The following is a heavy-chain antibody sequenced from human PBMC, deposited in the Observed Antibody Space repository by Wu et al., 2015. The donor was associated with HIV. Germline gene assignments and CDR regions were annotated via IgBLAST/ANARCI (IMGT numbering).Heavy chain of an antibody. Sequence: QVQLVQSGAEVKKPGASVRVSCKTSGYTFTGYYIHWVRQAPGHGLEWMAWINPSGGATIYAEVFEGRITISTDTSMKTVYMELESLTSGDTAMYFCARDATPITTEFDYWGQGTLITVSS. CDR2: INPSGGAT. D-gene: IGHD4-11*01. V-gene: IGHV1-2*02. CDR1: GYTFTGYY. CDR3: ARDATPITTEFDY. J-gene: IGHJ4*02.